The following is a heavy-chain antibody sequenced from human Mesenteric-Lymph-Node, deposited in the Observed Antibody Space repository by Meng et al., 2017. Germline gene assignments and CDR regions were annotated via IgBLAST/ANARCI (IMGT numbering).Heavy chain of an antibody. CDR1: GFTFDDYA. CDR2: ISWNSGSI. D-gene: IGHD2-8*01. J-gene: IGHJ2*01. V-gene: IGHV3-9*01. CDR3: ARDPNHRYFDL. Sequence: SLKISCAASGFTFDDYAMHWVRQAPGKGLEWVSGISWNSGSIGYADSVKGRFTISRDNAKNSLYLQMNSLRAEDTAVYYCARDPNHRYFDLWGRGTLVTVSS.